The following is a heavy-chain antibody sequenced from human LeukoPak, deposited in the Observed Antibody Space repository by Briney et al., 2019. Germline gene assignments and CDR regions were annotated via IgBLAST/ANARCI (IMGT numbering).Heavy chain of an antibody. CDR1: GGSISSGDYY. V-gene: IGHV4-30-4*01. Sequence: SETLSLTCTVSGGSISSGDYYWSWIRQPPGKGLEWIGYIYYSGSTYYNPSLKSRVTISVDTSKNQLSLKLSSVTAADTAVYYCARASDSSGWYVDYWGQGTLVTVSS. J-gene: IGHJ4*02. CDR2: IYYSGST. CDR3: ARASDSSGWYVDY. D-gene: IGHD6-19*01.